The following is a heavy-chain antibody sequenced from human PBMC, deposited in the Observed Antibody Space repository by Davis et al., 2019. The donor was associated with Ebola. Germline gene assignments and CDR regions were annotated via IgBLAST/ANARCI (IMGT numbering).Heavy chain of an antibody. J-gene: IGHJ4*02. D-gene: IGHD2-21*02. V-gene: IGHV3-21*04. CDR1: GFTFNRHS. Sequence: GGSLRLSCAASGFTFNRHSMNWVRQAPGKGLEWVSSISSGSTYIYYADSVKGRFTISRDSSKSSLYLQMNSLRSEDTALYYCGKADCGGDCRVVDFWGQGTLVTVSA. CDR3: GKADCGGDCRVVDF. CDR2: ISSGSTYI.